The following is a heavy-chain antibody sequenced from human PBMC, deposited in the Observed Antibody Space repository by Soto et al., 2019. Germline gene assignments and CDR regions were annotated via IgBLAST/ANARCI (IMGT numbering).Heavy chain of an antibody. J-gene: IGHJ1*01. Sequence: QVQLVQSGAEVKKPGASVKASCKASGYIFTAYSMHWVRQAPGQGLEWMGVVNPSGGSTNYAQKYQGRITMTKDTSTSTVYMHLSYLTSEDTAVYYCSREENCSDGICYSEYFQRWGQGTLVTVSS. D-gene: IGHD2-15*01. CDR2: VNPSGGST. CDR1: GYIFTAYS. CDR3: SREENCSDGICYSEYFQR. V-gene: IGHV1-46*01.